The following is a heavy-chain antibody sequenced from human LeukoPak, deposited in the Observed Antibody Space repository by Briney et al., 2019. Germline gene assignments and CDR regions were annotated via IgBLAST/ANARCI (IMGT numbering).Heavy chain of an antibody. CDR3: ARKNDSLATIRNYYYGMDV. J-gene: IGHJ6*02. CDR1: GGTFSSYA. D-gene: IGHD5-12*01. V-gene: IGHV1-69*13. Sequence: ASVKVSCKASGGTFSSYAISWVRQAPGQGLEWMGGIIPIFGTANYAQKFQGRVTITADESTSTAYMELSSLRSEGTAVYYCARKNDSLATIRNYYYGMDVWGQGTTVTVSS. CDR2: IIPIFGTA.